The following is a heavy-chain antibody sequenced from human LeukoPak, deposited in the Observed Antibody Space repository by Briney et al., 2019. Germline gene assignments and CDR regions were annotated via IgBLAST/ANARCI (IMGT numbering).Heavy chain of an antibody. CDR1: GYSLTTYY. V-gene: IGHV1-46*01. J-gene: IGHJ6*02. CDR2: INPSGGST. Sequence: ASVKVSCKASGYSLTTYYMHWVRQAPGQGPEWMAIINPSGGSTNYAQKFQGRVTMTRDTPTNTVYMELSSLRTEDTAVYYCASVYLYGMDVWGQGTTVTVSS. CDR3: ASVYLYGMDV. D-gene: IGHD2-8*01.